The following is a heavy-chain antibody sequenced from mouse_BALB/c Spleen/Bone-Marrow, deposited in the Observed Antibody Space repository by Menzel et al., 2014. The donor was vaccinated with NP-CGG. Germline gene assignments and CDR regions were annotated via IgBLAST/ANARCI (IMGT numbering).Heavy chain of an antibody. CDR1: GYTFSDAW. Sequence: DVKLQESGGGLVQPGGSMKLSCAASGYTFSDAWMDWVRQSPEKGLDWVAEIRSKANNHATFYAESVKGRFTISRDDSKGCVYLQMNSLRPEDTGIYYCVRNYGSYLYWGQGTTLTVSS. J-gene: IGHJ2*01. CDR3: VRNYGSYLY. D-gene: IGHD2-1*01. CDR2: IRSKANNHAT. V-gene: IGHV6-6*01.